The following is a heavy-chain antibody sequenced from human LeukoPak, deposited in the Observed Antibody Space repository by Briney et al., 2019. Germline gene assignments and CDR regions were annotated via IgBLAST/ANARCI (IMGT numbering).Heavy chain of an antibody. CDR1: GFTFSSYA. J-gene: IGHJ4*02. D-gene: IGHD6-13*01. CDR3: ARAGSSWVLDY. Sequence: GGSLRLSCAASGFTFSSYALHWVRQAPGKGLEWVAMISYDGTNKYYADSVKGRFTISRDNSKNTLYLQMNSLRVEDTAVYYCARAGSSWVLDYWGQGTLVTVSS. CDR2: ISYDGTNK. V-gene: IGHV3-30*14.